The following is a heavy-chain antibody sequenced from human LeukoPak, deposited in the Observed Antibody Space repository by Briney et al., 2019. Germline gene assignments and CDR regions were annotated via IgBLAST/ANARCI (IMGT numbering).Heavy chain of an antibody. V-gene: IGHV3-48*01. CDR3: VRDDNWAFDY. CDR2: ITGSGSTI. Sequence: GGSLRLSCAASGFMFSSSSLNWVRQAPGRGLEWVSYITGSGSTISYANSVKGRFTISRNNAKSSVYMQMDSLGAEDTAVYYCVRDDNWAFDYWGQGTLVTVSS. CDR1: GFMFSSSS. J-gene: IGHJ4*02. D-gene: IGHD1-20*01.